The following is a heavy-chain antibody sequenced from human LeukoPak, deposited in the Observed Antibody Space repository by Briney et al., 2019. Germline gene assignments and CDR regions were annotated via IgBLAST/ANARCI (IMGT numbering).Heavy chain of an antibody. CDR3: ARDHSGSYQRAFDI. D-gene: IGHD1-26*01. CDR2: IYGGGST. CDR1: AFTVSSNY. J-gene: IGHJ3*02. V-gene: IGHV3-66*02. Sequence: GGSLRLSCAVSAFTVSSNYVSWVRQAPGKGLEWVSVIYGGGSTNYADSVKGRFTISRDNSKNTLYLQMNSLRAEDTAVYCCARDHSGSYQRAFDIWGQGTMVTVSS.